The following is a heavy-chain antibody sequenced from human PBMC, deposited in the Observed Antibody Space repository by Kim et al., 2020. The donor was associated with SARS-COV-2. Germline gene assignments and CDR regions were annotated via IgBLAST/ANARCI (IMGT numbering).Heavy chain of an antibody. CDR3: AKDGLNYYGSGRSDYFDN. V-gene: IGHV3-30*18. D-gene: IGHD3-10*01. CDR1: GFTFSTYG. J-gene: IGHJ4*02. Sequence: GGSLRLSCAASGFTFSTYGMHWVRQAPGKGLEWVAVISYEGSNKYHADSVQGRFTISRDNSKNTLYPQMNSLRVEDTAVYYCAKDGLNYYGSGRSDYFDNWGQGTLVTVSS. CDR2: ISYEGSNK.